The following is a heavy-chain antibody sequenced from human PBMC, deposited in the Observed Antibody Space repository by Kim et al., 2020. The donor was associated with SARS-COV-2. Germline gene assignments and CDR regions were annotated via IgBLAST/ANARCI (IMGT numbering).Heavy chain of an antibody. CDR3: ARGDGDLDY. CDR2: GST. Sequence: GSTNYTPSLKSRVTISVDTSKNQFSLKLSSVTAADTAVYYCARGDGDLDYWGQGTLVTVSS. J-gene: IGHJ4*02. D-gene: IGHD4-17*01. V-gene: IGHV4-61*02.